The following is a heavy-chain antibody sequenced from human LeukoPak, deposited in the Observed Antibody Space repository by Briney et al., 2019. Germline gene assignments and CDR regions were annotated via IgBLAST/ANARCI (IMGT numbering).Heavy chain of an antibody. Sequence: PGGSLRLSCAASGFTFSSYAMSWVRQAPGKGLEWVSYISSSSSTIYYADSVKGRFTISRDNSKNTLYLQMNSLRAEDTAVYYCASQIAVAGTALDYWGQGTLVTVSS. D-gene: IGHD6-19*01. CDR2: ISSSSSTI. J-gene: IGHJ4*02. CDR1: GFTFSSYA. CDR3: ASQIAVAGTALDY. V-gene: IGHV3-48*01.